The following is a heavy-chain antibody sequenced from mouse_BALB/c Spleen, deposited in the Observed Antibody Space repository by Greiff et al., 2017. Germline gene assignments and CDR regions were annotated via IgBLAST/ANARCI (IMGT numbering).Heavy chain of an antibody. CDR3: ASRQLGLRDY. CDR1: GYTFTSYW. J-gene: IGHJ4*01. CDR2: INPSTGYT. Sequence: QVQLQQSGAELAKPGASVKMSCKASGYTFTSYWMHWVKQRPGQGLEWIGYINPSTGYTEYNQKFKDKATLTADKSSSTAYMQLSSLTSEDSAVYYCASRQLGLRDYWGQGTSVTVSS. V-gene: IGHV1-7*01. D-gene: IGHD3-2*01.